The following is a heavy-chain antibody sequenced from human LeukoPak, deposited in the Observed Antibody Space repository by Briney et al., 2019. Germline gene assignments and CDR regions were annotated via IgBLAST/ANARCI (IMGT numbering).Heavy chain of an antibody. D-gene: IGHD3-22*01. Sequence: PSETLSLTCTVSGGSISSYYWSWIRQPPGKGLEWIGYIYYSGSTNYNPSLKSRVTISVDTSKNQFSLKLSSVTAADTAVYYCAGYYDSSGAFDIWGQGTMVTVSS. V-gene: IGHV4-59*01. CDR3: AGYYDSSGAFDI. CDR2: IYYSGST. CDR1: GGSISSYY. J-gene: IGHJ3*02.